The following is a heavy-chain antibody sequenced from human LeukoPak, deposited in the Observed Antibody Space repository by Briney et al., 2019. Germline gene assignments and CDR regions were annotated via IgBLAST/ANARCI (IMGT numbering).Heavy chain of an antibody. D-gene: IGHD5-18*01. Sequence: SETLSLTCTVSGGSISSYYWSWIRQPPGKGLEWIGYIYYSGSTNYNPSLKSRVTISVDTSKNQFSLKLSSVTAADTAVYYCARVGSDTAMVTYFDYWGQGTLVTVSS. V-gene: IGHV4-59*01. J-gene: IGHJ4*02. CDR3: ARVGSDTAMVTYFDY. CDR2: IYYSGST. CDR1: GGSISSYY.